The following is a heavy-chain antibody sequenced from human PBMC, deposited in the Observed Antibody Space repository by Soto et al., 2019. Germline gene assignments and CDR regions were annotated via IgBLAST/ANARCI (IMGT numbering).Heavy chain of an antibody. D-gene: IGHD2-15*01. CDR2: IYKSATT. CDR3: ARGRYCLTGRCFPNWFDS. J-gene: IGHJ5*01. CDR1: CDSISSVDYF. V-gene: IGHV4-30-4*01. Sequence: SETLSLTCSFSCDSISSVDYFWAWIRQPPGQALEYIGYIYKSATTYYNPSFESRVAISLDTSKSQFSLNVTSVTAADTAVYFCARGRYCLTGRCFPNWFDSWGQGTLVTVSS.